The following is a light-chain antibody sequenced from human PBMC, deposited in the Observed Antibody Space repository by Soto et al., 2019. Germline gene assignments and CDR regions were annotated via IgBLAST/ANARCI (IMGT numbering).Light chain of an antibody. V-gene: IGLV1-40*01. CDR3: QSYDSSLGDLWV. CDR1: RSNIGNNY. CDR2: GNS. J-gene: IGLJ3*02. Sequence: QSVLTQPPSVSAAPGQKVTVSCSGSRSNIGNNYVSWYQHLPGTAPKLLIYGNSNRPSGVPDRFSGSKSGTSASLAITGLQAEDEADYYCQSYDSSLGDLWVFGGGTQLT.